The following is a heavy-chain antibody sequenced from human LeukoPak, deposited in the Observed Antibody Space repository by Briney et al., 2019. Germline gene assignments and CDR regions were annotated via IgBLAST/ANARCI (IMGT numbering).Heavy chain of an antibody. D-gene: IGHD3-22*01. J-gene: IGHJ4*02. V-gene: IGHV3-23*01. CDR3: AKGRGVAMIVVVAYYFDH. CDR1: GFTFSSYA. CDR2: ISGSGGST. Sequence: GGSLRLSCAASGFTFSSYAMSWVRQAPGKGLEWVSAISGSGGSTYYADSVKGRFTISRDNSKNTLYLQMNSLRAEDTAVYYCAKGRGVAMIVVVAYYFDHWGQGTLVTVSS.